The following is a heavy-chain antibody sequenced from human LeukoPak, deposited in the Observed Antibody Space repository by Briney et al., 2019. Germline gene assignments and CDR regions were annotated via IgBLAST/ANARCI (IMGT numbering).Heavy chain of an antibody. CDR3: AGYYYDSSGGEFDY. CDR1: GYTFTDYY. J-gene: IGHJ4*02. CDR2: INPNSGGT. D-gene: IGHD3-22*01. V-gene: IGHV1-2*06. Sequence: ASVKVPCKASGYTFTDYYMHWVRQAPGQGLEWMGRINPNSGGTNYAQKFQGRVTMTRATSISTAYMELSRLRSDDTAVYYCAGYYYDSSGGEFDYWGQGTLVTVSS.